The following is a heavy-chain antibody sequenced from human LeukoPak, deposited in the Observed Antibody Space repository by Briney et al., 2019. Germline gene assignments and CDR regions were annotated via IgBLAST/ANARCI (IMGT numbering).Heavy chain of an antibody. J-gene: IGHJ6*02. D-gene: IGHD6-19*01. Sequence: ASVTVSCKASGYTFTSYGISWVRQAPGQGLEWMGWINTYNGNTNYAQKLQVRVTMSTDTSTSTAYMELRSLRSDDTAVYYCARDEYIAVAGTLAWDYYYGMDVWGQGTTVTVSS. CDR2: INTYNGNT. CDR3: ARDEYIAVAGTLAWDYYYGMDV. CDR1: GYTFTSYG. V-gene: IGHV1-18*01.